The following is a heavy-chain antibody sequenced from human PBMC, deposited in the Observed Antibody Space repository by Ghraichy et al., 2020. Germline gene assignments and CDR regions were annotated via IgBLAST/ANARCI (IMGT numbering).Heavy chain of an antibody. D-gene: IGHD6-19*01. CDR1: GFTFSNYA. CDR3: AGTPRSTLEAVIFDF. J-gene: IGHJ4*02. V-gene: IGHV3-23*01. CDR2: ISGSGDIT. Sequence: GGSLRLSCAASGFTFSNYAMSWVRQAPGKGLEWVSVISGSGDITYYADSVKGRFTFSRDNSKHTLYLQMNSLRAEDTAVYHCAGTPRSTLEAVIFDFWGQGTLVTVSS.